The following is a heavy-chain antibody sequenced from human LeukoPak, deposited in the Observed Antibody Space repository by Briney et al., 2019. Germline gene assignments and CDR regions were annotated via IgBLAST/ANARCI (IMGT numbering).Heavy chain of an antibody. J-gene: IGHJ6*03. Sequence: SETLSLPCTVSGDSISSGNYYCTWIRQPAGKGLEWIGRIDTSGTFKYKSSLKSRVTISADTSKNEFSLKLSSVTAADTAVYYCASGPFDLRYYYYYMDVWGKGTTVTVSS. CDR2: IDTSGTF. V-gene: IGHV4-61*02. CDR1: GDSISSGNYY. CDR3: ASGPFDLRYYYYYMDV. D-gene: IGHD3-9*01.